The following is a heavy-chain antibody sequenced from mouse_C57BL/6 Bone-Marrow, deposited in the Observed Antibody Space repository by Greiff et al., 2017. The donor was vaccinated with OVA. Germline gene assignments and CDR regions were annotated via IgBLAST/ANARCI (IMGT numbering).Heavy chain of an antibody. Sequence: VQLQQPGAELVRPGSSVKLSCKASGYTFTSYWMDWVKQRPGQGLEWIGNIYPSDSETHYNQKFKDKATLTVDKSSSTAYMQLSSLTSEDSAVYYCARCPRITTVVAKWYFDVWGTGTTVTVSS. CDR1: GYTFTSYW. V-gene: IGHV1-61*01. D-gene: IGHD1-1*01. J-gene: IGHJ1*03. CDR3: ARCPRITTVVAKWYFDV. CDR2: IYPSDSET.